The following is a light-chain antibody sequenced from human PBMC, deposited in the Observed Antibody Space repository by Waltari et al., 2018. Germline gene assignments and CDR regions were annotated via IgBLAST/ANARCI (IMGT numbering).Light chain of an antibody. CDR3: QSYDTNLSVV. CDR1: SSNIGAPHD. J-gene: IGLJ2*01. CDR2: GNS. Sequence: QSVLAQPPSVSGAPGQAVTISCTGSSSNIGAPHDVHWYQQVPGRAPKLLINGNSAPPSGVPDRFSGSKSGASASLAITGLQPEDEGDYYCQSYDTNLSVVFGGGTRLTVL. V-gene: IGLV1-40*01.